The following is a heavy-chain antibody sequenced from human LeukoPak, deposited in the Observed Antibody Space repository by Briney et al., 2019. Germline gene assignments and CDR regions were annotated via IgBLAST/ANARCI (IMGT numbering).Heavy chain of an antibody. Sequence: GESLQISCKGSGYSFTSYWIGWVRQMPGKGLEWMGIIYPGDSDTRYSPSFQGQVTISADKSISTAYLQWSSLKASDTAMYYCARQFGYCSSTSCSGDYYYGMDVWGQGTTVTVSS. V-gene: IGHV5-51*01. CDR1: GYSFTSYW. J-gene: IGHJ6*02. CDR3: ARQFGYCSSTSCSGDYYYGMDV. CDR2: IYPGDSDT. D-gene: IGHD2-2*01.